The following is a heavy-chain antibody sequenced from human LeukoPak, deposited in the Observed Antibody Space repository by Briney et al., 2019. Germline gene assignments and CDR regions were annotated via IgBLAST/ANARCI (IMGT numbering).Heavy chain of an antibody. D-gene: IGHD3-16*02. CDR2: ISYDGSNK. CDR3: AKNGFTFGGLVDINFDY. V-gene: IGHV3-30*18. CDR1: GFTFSSYG. Sequence: GRSLRLSCAASGFTFSSYGMHWVRQAPGKGLEWVAVISYDGSNKYYADSVKGRFTISRDNSKNTLYLQMNSLRPDDTAVYFCAKNGFTFGGLVDINFDYWGQGTLVTVSS. J-gene: IGHJ4*02.